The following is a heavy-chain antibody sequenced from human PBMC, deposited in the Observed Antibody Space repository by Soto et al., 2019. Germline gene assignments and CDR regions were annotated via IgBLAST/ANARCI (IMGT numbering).Heavy chain of an antibody. J-gene: IGHJ3*02. CDR3: ANSRAADFDAFDI. Sequence: EVQLLESGGGLVQPGGSLRLSCAASGFTFSSYAMSWVRQAPGKGLEWVSAISGSGGSTYYADSVKGRFTISRDNSKNTLYLQMNSLRAEDTAVYYCANSRAADFDAFDIWGQGTMVTVSS. CDR1: GFTFSSYA. CDR2: ISGSGGST. V-gene: IGHV3-23*01. D-gene: IGHD6-13*01.